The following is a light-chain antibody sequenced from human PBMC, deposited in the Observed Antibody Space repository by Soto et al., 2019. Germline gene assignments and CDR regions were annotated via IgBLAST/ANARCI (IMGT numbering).Light chain of an antibody. CDR1: QSVLYSSNNKNY. CDR2: WAS. V-gene: IGKV4-1*01. CDR3: QQYYSAPRA. J-gene: IGKJ2*01. Sequence: DIVVTQSPDSLAVSLGERATINSKSSQSVLYSSNNKNYLAWYRQKPGQPPKLLIYWASTRESGVPDRFSGSGSGTDFTLTISSLQAEDVAVYYCQQYYSAPRAFGQGTKLEIK.